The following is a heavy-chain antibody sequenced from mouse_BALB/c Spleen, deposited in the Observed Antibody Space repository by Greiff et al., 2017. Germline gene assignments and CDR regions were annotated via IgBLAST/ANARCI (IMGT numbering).Heavy chain of an antibody. CDR3: ARQGASNYGYEDY. J-gene: IGHJ2*01. V-gene: IGHV5-6*01. CDR1: GFTFSSYG. CDR2: ISSGGSYT. D-gene: IGHD2-14*01. Sequence: EVMLVESGGDLVKPGGSLKLSCAASGFTFSSYGMSWVRQTPDKRLEWVATISSGGSYTYYPDSVKGRFTISRDNAKNTLYLQMSSLKSEDTAMYYGARQGASNYGYEDYWGQGTTLTVSS.